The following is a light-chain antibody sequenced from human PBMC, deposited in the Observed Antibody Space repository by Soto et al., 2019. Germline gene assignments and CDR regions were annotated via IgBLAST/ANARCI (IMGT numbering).Light chain of an antibody. CDR1: ISDVGGYNF. V-gene: IGLV2-14*03. CDR3: SSFTGSNYV. J-gene: IGLJ1*01. CDR2: DVS. Sequence: QSVLTQPASVSGSPGQSITISCTGTISDVGGYNFVSWYQQYPGKAPKLMICDVSNRPSGVSNRFSGSKSDNTASLTISGLQAEDEADYYCSSFTGSNYVFGTGTKLTVL.